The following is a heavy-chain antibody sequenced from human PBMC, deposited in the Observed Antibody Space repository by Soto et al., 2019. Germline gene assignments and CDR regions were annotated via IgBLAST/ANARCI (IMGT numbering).Heavy chain of an antibody. CDR2: INSDGSST. D-gene: IGHD6-13*01. Sequence: GGSLRLSCAASGFTFSSYWMHWVRQAPGKGLVWVSRINSDGSSTSYADSVKGRFTISRDNAKNTLYLQMNSLRAEDTAVYYCARDLWSSSWFDYSYGMDVWGQGTTVTVSS. CDR1: GFTFSSYW. J-gene: IGHJ6*02. CDR3: ARDLWSSSWFDYSYGMDV. V-gene: IGHV3-74*01.